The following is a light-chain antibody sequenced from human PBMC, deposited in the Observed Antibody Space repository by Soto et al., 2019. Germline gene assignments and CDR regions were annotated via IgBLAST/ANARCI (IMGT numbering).Light chain of an antibody. CDR1: SSDVGSYNL. J-gene: IGLJ2*01. Sequence: QSVLTQPASVSGSPGQSITISCTGTSSDVGSYNLVSWYQQHPGKAPKLMIYEGSKRPSGVSNRFSGSKSGNTASLTISGLQAEDEADYYCCSYAGSSIGEFGGGTKLTVL. V-gene: IGLV2-23*01. CDR2: EGS. CDR3: CSYAGSSIGE.